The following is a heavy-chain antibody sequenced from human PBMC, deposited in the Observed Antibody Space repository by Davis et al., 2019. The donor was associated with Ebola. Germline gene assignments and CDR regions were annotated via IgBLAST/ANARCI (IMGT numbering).Heavy chain of an antibody. D-gene: IGHD6-13*01. CDR1: GFTFSDYY. CDR3: AKDIRGIAAAGYYYYGMDV. V-gene: IGHV3-11*01. Sequence: GESLKISCAASGFTFSDYYMSWIRQAPGKGLEWVSYISSSGSTIYYADSVKGRFTISRDNAKNSLYLQMNSLRAEDTALYYCAKDIRGIAAAGYYYYGMDVWGQGTTVTVSS. CDR2: ISSSGSTI. J-gene: IGHJ6*02.